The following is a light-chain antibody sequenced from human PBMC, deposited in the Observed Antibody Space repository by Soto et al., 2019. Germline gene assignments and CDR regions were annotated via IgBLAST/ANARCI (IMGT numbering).Light chain of an antibody. CDR2: ENN. Sequence: QSVLTQPPSVSAAPGQKVTISCSGSSSNIGNNYVSWYQQLPGTAPKLLIYENNKRPSGIPDRFSGSKSGTSATLGITGLQTGDEADYYCGTWDSILSDVVFGGGTKLTVL. CDR3: GTWDSILSDVV. J-gene: IGLJ2*01. V-gene: IGLV1-51*02. CDR1: SSNIGNNY.